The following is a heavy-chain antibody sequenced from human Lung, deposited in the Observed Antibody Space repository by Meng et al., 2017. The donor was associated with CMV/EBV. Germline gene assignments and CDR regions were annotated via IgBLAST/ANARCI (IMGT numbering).Heavy chain of an antibody. V-gene: IGHV3-9*01. Sequence: SLKILXLAPGFIFHDYTMHRVRQVPGKGLEWVSGINWNSGNILYADSVKGRFTIYRDNAKNSLYLQMHSLRAEDTALYYCAKDVVGAATTYYFDYWGQGTLVTVSS. D-gene: IGHD4-11*01. CDR1: GFIFHDYT. J-gene: IGHJ4*02. CDR3: AKDVVGAATTYYFDY. CDR2: INWNSGNI.